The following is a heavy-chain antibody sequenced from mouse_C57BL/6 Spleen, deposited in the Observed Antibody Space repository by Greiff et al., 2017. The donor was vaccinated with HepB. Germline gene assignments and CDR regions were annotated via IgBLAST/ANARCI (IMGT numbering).Heavy chain of an antibody. J-gene: IGHJ3*01. Sequence: VKRVESGPELVKPGASVKISCKASGYAFSSSWMNWVKQRPGKGLEWIGRIYPGDGDTNYNGKFKGKATLTADKSSSTAYMQRSSLTSEDSAVYFCARQATTVAPFAYWGHGTLVTVSA. CDR2: IYPGDGDT. CDR1: GYAFSSSW. V-gene: IGHV1-82*01. D-gene: IGHD1-1*01. CDR3: ARQATTVAPFAY.